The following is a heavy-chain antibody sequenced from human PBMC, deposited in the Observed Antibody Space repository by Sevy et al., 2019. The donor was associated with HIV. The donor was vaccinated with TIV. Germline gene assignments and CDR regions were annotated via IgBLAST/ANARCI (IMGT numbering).Heavy chain of an antibody. CDR3: AGENAWGRGYA. J-gene: IGHJ5*02. Sequence: SETLSLTCTMSGGSITSLYWNWIRQPPGKGLEWIANIYYNGHINYKPSLKSRATLSLDTSKNQFSLRLRSVTAADTAMDYCAGENAWGRGYAWGQGTLVTVSS. CDR2: IYYNGHI. D-gene: IGHD6-25*01. CDR1: GGSITSLY. V-gene: IGHV4-59*08.